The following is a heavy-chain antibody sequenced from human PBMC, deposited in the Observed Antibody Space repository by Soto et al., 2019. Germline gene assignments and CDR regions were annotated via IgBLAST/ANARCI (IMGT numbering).Heavy chain of an antibody. CDR1: GYTFTGYY. J-gene: IGHJ5*02. Sequence: QVQLVQSGAEVKKPGASVKVSCKASGYTFTGYYMHWVRQAPGQGLEWMGWINPNSGGTNYAQKFQGWVTMTRDASMSTAYVELSRLRSEDAAVYYCARYVGEMATIGPNWFDPWGQGTLVTVSS. D-gene: IGHD5-12*01. CDR3: ARYVGEMATIGPNWFDP. V-gene: IGHV1-2*04. CDR2: INPNSGGT.